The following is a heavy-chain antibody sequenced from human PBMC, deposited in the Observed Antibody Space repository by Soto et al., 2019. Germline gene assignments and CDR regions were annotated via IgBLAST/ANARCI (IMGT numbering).Heavy chain of an antibody. J-gene: IGHJ6*03. CDR1: GGRFNTYV. CDR3: ARGDSRGYYMDV. CDR2: IIPVYRTT. V-gene: IGHV1-69*12. D-gene: IGHD3-10*01. Sequence: QAQLVQSGAEVRKPGSSVRVSCKSSGGRFNTYVITWVRQAPGQGLEWMGGIIPVYRTTMYAQHFEDRVTITADESTSTAYMEVSRLRSEDTAVYYCARGDSRGYYMDVWGQGTTVTVSS.